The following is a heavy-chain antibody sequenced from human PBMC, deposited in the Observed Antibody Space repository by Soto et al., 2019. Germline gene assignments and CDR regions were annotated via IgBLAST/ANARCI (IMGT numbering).Heavy chain of an antibody. Sequence: GESLKISCKGSGYSFPSDWIGWVRQLPGKGLEWMGSIYPADSDTRYSPSFQGQVTISADKSIRTAYPEWSSLKASDSGIYYCARIPHSTTSYGDYDSGMEVWGQGTMVTV. CDR2: IYPADSDT. J-gene: IGHJ6*02. CDR3: ARIPHSTTSYGDYDSGMEV. CDR1: GYSFPSDW. D-gene: IGHD2-2*01. V-gene: IGHV5-51*01.